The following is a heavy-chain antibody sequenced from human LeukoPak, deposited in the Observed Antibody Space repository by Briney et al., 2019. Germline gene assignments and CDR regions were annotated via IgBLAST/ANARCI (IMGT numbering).Heavy chain of an antibody. CDR3: ARAVTPTIRIDY. D-gene: IGHD5-24*01. Sequence: SETLSLTCAVYGGSFSGYYWSWIRQSPGKGLEWIGEINHSGSTNYNPSLKSRVTISVDTSKNQFSLKLSSVTAADTAVYYCARAVTPTIRIDYWGQGTLVTVSS. J-gene: IGHJ4*02. V-gene: IGHV4-34*01. CDR1: GGSFSGYY. CDR2: INHSGST.